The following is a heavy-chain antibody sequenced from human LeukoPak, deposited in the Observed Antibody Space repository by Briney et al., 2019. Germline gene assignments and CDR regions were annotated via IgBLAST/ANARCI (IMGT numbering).Heavy chain of an antibody. D-gene: IGHD2-15*01. CDR2: IEDDGGEK. J-gene: IGHJ4*02. V-gene: IGHV3-7*01. CDR1: GFTFRNYW. CDR3: ARVSSGGTGGSCYKPNDN. Sequence: GGSLRLSCAVSGFTFRNYWMSWVRQAPGKGLEWVANIEDDGGEKYYVDSVKGRFSISRDNARNSLFLQMNSLRLEDTAVYYCARVSSGGTGGSCYKPNDNWGQGTLVTVSS.